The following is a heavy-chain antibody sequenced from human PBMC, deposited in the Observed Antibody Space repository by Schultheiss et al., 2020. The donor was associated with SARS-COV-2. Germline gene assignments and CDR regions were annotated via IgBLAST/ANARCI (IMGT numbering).Heavy chain of an antibody. Sequence: SQTLSLTCAISGDSVSTNSAAWNWIRQSPSRGLEWLGTTYYTSKPYNDYAASLRGRIIIDPDTFKNEFSLHLKSVTPEDTAVYFCARMSGNAFDIWGQGTLVTVSS. CDR3: ARMSGNAFDI. CDR1: GDSVSTNSAA. J-gene: IGHJ3*02. V-gene: IGHV6-1*01. CDR2: TYYTSKPYN. D-gene: IGHD1-26*01.